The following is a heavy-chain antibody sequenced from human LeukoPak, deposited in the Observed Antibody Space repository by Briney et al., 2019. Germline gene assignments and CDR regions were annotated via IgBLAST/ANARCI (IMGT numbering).Heavy chain of an antibody. V-gene: IGHV4-4*07. CDR3: ARGGYGSGPANWFDP. Sequence: SETLSLTCTVSGGSISSYFWSWIRQPAGKGLEWIGRIYTSGSTNYNPSLKSRVTMSVDTSKNQFSLKLSSVTAADTAVYYCARGGYGSGPANWFDPWGQGTLVTVSS. CDR2: IYTSGST. J-gene: IGHJ5*02. CDR1: GGSISSYF. D-gene: IGHD3-10*01.